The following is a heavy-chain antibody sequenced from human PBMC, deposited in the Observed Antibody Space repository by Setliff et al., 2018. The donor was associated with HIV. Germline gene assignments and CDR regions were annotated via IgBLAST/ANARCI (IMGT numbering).Heavy chain of an antibody. J-gene: IGHJ4*02. Sequence: PGGSLRLSCAASGFTFRSYWMYWVRQPPGKGLEWVSAISSGGEIMFYADSVKGRFTISRDNSKNTLYLQMISLRADDTAVYYCAKSLLVAGNDYWGQGTLVTVSS. CDR2: ISSGGEIM. CDR1: GFTFRSYW. CDR3: AKSLLVAGNDY. D-gene: IGHD2-8*02. V-gene: IGHV3-23*01.